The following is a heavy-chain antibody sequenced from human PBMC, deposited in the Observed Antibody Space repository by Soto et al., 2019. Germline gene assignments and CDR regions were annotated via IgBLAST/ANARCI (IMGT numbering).Heavy chain of an antibody. J-gene: IGHJ3*02. CDR2: INPSGGST. CDR3: ASPTTDKNNSFDI. CDR1: GYTFTSYY. D-gene: IGHD4-17*01. V-gene: IGHV1-46*03. Sequence: ASVKVSCKASGYTFTSYYMHWVRQAPGQGLEWMGIINPSGGSTSYAQKFRGRVTMTRDTSTSTVYMELSSLRSEDTAVYYCASPTTDKNNSFDIWGQGTMVTVSS.